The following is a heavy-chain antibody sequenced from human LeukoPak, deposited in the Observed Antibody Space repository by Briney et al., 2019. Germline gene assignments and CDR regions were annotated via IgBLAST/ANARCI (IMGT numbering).Heavy chain of an antibody. D-gene: IGHD1-26*01. V-gene: IGHV3-7*05. CDR3: AKDWGVGAKHFDY. J-gene: IGHJ4*02. Sequence: PGGSLRLSCAASGFTFSTYWMTWVRQSPGKGLEWVANIKQDGSAKYYVDSLEGRFTISRDNAKNSLYLQMNSLRAEDTAVYYCAKDWGVGAKHFDYWGQGTLVTVSS. CDR1: GFTFSTYW. CDR2: IKQDGSAK.